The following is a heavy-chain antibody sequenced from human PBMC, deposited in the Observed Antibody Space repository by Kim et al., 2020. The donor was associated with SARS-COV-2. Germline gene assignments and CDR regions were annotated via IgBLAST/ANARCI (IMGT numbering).Heavy chain of an antibody. D-gene: IGHD7-27*01. V-gene: IGHV3-53*01. Sequence: GGSLRLSCAASGFTVSSNYMSWVRQAPGKGLEWVSVIYSGGRTYYADSVKGRFTISRDNSKNTLYLQMNSLRAEDTAVYYCARGTRSPLTWGYYFDYWGQGTLVTVSS. J-gene: IGHJ4*02. CDR1: GFTVSSNY. CDR3: ARGTRSPLTWGYYFDY. CDR2: IYSGGRT.